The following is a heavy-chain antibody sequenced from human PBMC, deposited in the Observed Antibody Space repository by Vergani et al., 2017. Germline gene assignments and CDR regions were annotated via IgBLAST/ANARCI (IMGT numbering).Heavy chain of an antibody. Sequence: QVQLVESGGGLVKPGGSLRLSCAASGFTFSSYGMHWVRQAPGKGLEWVAVIWYDGSNKYYADSVKGRFTISRDNSKNTLYLQMNSLRAEDTAVYYCARAAPPYCSSTSCYSYYYMDVWGKGTTVTVSS. D-gene: IGHD2-2*01. V-gene: IGHV3-33*08. CDR3: ARAAPPYCSSTSCYSYYYMDV. CDR1: GFTFSSYG. CDR2: IWYDGSNK. J-gene: IGHJ6*03.